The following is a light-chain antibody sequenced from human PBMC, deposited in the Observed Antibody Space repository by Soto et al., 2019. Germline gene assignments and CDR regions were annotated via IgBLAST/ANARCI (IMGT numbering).Light chain of an antibody. CDR2: KAS. V-gene: IGKV1-5*03. CDR1: QTISSW. Sequence: IPMTQSPSTLSGTEEDRVTITCRASQTISSWLAWYQQKPGKAPKLLIYKASTLKSGVPSRFSVSGYGTEFTLTISSLQPDDFAPYYCQLYNSYSEAFGQVTKVDIK. J-gene: IGKJ1*01. CDR3: QLYNSYSEA.